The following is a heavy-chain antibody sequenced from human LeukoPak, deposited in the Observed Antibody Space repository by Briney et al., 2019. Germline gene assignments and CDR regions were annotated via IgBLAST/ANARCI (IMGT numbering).Heavy chain of an antibody. J-gene: IGHJ4*02. CDR1: GFTFSSYW. D-gene: IGHD3-10*01. V-gene: IGHV3-7*01. CDR3: ASFGMRSDY. Sequence: GGSLRLSCAASGFTFSSYWMNWARQAPGKGLEWVASINHNGNVNYYVDSVKGRFTISRDNAKNSLYLQMSSLRDEDTAVYYCASFGMRSDYWGQGTLVTVSS. CDR2: INHNGNVN.